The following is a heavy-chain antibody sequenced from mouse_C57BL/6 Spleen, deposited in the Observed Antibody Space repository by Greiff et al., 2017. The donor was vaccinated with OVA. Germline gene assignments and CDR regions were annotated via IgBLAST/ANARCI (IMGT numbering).Heavy chain of an antibody. J-gene: IGHJ3*01. D-gene: IGHD3-1*01. CDR2: INPGSGGT. V-gene: IGHV1-54*01. Sequence: QVQLQQSGAELVRPGTSVKVSCKASGYAFTNYLIEWVKQRPGQGLEWIGVINPGSGGTNYNEKFKGKATLTADKSSSTAYMQLSSLTSEDSAVYFCARRGLIYWGQGTLVTVSA. CDR1: GYAFTNYL. CDR3: ARRGLIY.